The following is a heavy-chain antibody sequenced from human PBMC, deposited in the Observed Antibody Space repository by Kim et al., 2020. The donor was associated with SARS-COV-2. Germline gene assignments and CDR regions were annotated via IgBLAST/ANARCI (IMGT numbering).Heavy chain of an antibody. CDR3: ARARLSYWARAYYYYGMDV. V-gene: IGHV4-61*02. D-gene: IGHD3-16*01. J-gene: IGHJ6*02. CDR2: IYTSGST. Sequence: SETLSLTCTVSGGSISSGSYYWSWIRQPAGKGLEWIGRIYTSGSTNYNPSLKSRVTISVDTSKNQFSLKLSSVTAADTAVYYCARARLSYWARAYYYYGMDVWGQGTTVTVSS. CDR1: GGSISSGSYY.